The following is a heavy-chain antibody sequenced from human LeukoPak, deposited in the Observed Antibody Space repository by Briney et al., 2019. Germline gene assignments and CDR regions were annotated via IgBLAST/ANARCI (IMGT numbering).Heavy chain of an antibody. CDR2: TYYSGST. CDR3: ARGVIYGGNSVGYFDY. V-gene: IGHV4-59*01. J-gene: IGHJ4*02. CDR1: GGSISSYY. D-gene: IGHD4-23*01. Sequence: SETLSLTCTVSGGSISSYYWSWIRQPPGKGLEWIGYTYYSGSTSYNPSLKSRVTISVDTSKNQFSLKLSSVTAADTAVYYCARGVIYGGNSVGYFDYWGQGTLVTVSS.